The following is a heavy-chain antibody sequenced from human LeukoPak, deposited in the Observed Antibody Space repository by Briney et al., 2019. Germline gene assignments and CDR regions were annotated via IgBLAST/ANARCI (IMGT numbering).Heavy chain of an antibody. CDR1: GFTFSSYA. J-gene: IGHJ4*02. D-gene: IGHD3-22*01. CDR3: AKGYYYDSSGYSLYYFDY. Sequence: PGGSLRLSCAASGFTFSSYAMSWVRQAPGKGLEWVSAISGSGGSTYYADSVKGRFTISGDNSKNTLYLQMNSLRAEDTAVYYCAKGYYYDSSGYSLYYFDYWGQGTLVTVSS. V-gene: IGHV3-23*01. CDR2: ISGSGGST.